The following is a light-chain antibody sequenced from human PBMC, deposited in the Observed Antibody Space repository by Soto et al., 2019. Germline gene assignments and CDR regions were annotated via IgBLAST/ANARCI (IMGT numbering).Light chain of an antibody. CDR3: QQSFSLPFT. J-gene: IGKJ3*01. CDR2: TAS. Sequence: DIQMTQSPSSLSASVGDTVTITCRPSQDIMTFLNWYQQKPGKAPRLLIYTASSLQSGVPSRFSGSGSGTDFTLTISSLQPEDFATYYCQQSFSLPFTFGPGTKVDIK. V-gene: IGKV1-39*01. CDR1: QDIMTF.